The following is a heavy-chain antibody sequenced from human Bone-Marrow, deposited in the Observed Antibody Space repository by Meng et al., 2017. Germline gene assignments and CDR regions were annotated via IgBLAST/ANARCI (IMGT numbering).Heavy chain of an antibody. CDR3: ARDGNGRDTWSWFDP. CDR2: INTNTGNP. V-gene: IGHV7-4-1*02. D-gene: IGHD2-8*01. Sequence: ASVKVSCKASGYTFTSYAMNWVRQAPGQGLEWMGWINTNTGNPTYAQGFTGRFVFSLDTSVSTAYLQISSLKAEDTAVYYCARDGNGRDTWSWFDPWGQGSLVTVSS. J-gene: IGHJ5*02. CDR1: GYTFTSYA.